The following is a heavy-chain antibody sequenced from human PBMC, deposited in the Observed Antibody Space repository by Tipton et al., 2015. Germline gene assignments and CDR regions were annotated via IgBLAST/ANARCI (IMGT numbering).Heavy chain of an antibody. Sequence: TLSLTCTVSGGSISRYYWGWIRQPPGKGLEWFGHIYYSGSTNYNPSLKSRVTMSVDTSKNQFSLKLTSVTAADTAVYYCARGGNNWFDPWGQGTLVTVSS. D-gene: IGHD2-15*01. CDR1: GGSISRYY. V-gene: IGHV4-59*01. CDR3: ARGGNNWFDP. J-gene: IGHJ5*02. CDR2: IYYSGST.